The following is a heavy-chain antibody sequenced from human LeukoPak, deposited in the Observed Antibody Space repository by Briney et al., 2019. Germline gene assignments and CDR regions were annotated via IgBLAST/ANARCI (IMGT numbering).Heavy chain of an antibody. CDR3: ARDQAKTRWFGEFKPHYYMDV. V-gene: IGHV3-23*01. J-gene: IGHJ6*03. CDR2: ISGSGGST. D-gene: IGHD3-10*01. CDR1: GFTFSSYA. Sequence: GGSLRLSCAASGFTFSSYAMSWVRQAPGKGLEWVSAISGSGGSTYYADSVKGRFTISRDNSKNTLYLQMNSLRAEDTAVYYCARDQAKTRWFGEFKPHYYMDVWGKGTTVTISS.